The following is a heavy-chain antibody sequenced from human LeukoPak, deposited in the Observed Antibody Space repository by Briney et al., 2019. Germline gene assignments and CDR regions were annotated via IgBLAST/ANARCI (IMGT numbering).Heavy chain of an antibody. CDR1: GFTLSSYA. CDR3: AKAPVTTCSGAYCYPFDY. D-gene: IGHD2-15*01. V-gene: IGHV3-23*01. J-gene: IGHJ4*02. CDR2: ISVSGNT. Sequence: PGGSLRLSCAASGFTLSSYAMSWVRQGPGKGLEWVSAISVSGNTYHADSVKGRLTISRDSSKNTLYLQMNSLGAGDAAVYYCAKAPVTTCSGAYCYPFDYWSQGTLVTVSS.